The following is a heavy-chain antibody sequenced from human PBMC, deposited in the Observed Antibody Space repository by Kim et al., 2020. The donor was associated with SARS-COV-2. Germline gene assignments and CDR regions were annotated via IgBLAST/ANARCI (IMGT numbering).Heavy chain of an antibody. D-gene: IGHD6-13*01. CDR3: ARAGAYSSSWYPPRWFDP. CDR2: INHSGST. CDR1: GGSFSGYY. V-gene: IGHV4-34*01. J-gene: IGHJ5*02. Sequence: SETLSLTCAVYGGSFSGYYWSWIRQPPGKGLEWIGEINHSGSTNYNPSLKSRVTISVDTPKNQFSLKLSSVTAADTAVYYCARAGAYSSSWYPPRWFDPWGQGTLVTVSS.